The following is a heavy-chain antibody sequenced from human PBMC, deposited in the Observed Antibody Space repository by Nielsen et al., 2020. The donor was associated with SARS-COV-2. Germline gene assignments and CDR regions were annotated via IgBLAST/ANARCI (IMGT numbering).Heavy chain of an antibody. CDR3: AREGLIVGATRLLDYYYGMDV. V-gene: IGHV3-30-3*01. CDR1: GFTFSSYA. D-gene: IGHD1-26*01. J-gene: IGHJ6*02. CDR2: ISYDGSNK. Sequence: GESLKISCAASGFTFSSYAMHWVRQAPGKGLEWVAVISYDGSNKYYADSVKGRFTISRDNSKNTLYLQMNSLRAEDTAVYYCAREGLIVGATRLLDYYYGMDVWGQGTTVTVSS.